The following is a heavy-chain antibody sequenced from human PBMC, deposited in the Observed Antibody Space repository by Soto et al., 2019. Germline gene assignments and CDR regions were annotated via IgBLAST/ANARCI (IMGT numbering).Heavy chain of an antibody. CDR1: GYTQTELS. Sequence: GASVKVSCTDSGYTQTELSMHWVRQAPRKGLEWMGGFDPEDGETIYAQKFQGRVTMTEDTSTDTAYMELSSLRSEDTAVYYCATGGYNWNDFSPYYYMDVWGKGTTVTVSS. CDR3: ATGGYNWNDFSPYYYMDV. J-gene: IGHJ6*03. CDR2: FDPEDGET. V-gene: IGHV1-24*01. D-gene: IGHD1-20*01.